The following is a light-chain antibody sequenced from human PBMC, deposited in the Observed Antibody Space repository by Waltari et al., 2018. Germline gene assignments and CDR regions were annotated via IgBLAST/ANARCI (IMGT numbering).Light chain of an antibody. CDR2: EGR. V-gene: IGLV8-61*01. J-gene: IGLJ3*02. Sequence: WYQQPLDQPPPRIVYEGRSRSSGLPGRFSGSVFGNKSALTTTGAQADDESYYYCSLYMGSSIWVFGGGTKLTVL. CDR3: SLYMGSSIWV.